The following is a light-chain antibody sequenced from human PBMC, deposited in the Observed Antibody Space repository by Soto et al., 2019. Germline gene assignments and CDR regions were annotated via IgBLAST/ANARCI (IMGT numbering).Light chain of an antibody. J-gene: IGKJ1*01. CDR3: QEYNSSPWT. CDR2: KAS. Sequence: DIQMTQSPSTLSASVGDRVTITSRASQSISSSLAWYQQKPGKAPKLLIYKASSLESGVPSRFSGSGSGTEFTLTISSLQPDDFATYYCQEYNSSPWTFGQGTKVEIK. CDR1: QSISSS. V-gene: IGKV1-5*03.